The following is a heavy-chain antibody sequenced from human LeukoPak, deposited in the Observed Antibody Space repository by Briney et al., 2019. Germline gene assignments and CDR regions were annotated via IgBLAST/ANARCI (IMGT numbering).Heavy chain of an antibody. CDR1: GGAISTYH. Sequence: SETLTLTCTVSGGAISTYHWSWIRQPPGKGLEWIGYIYYDGSTNYCPSLKSRVTILIDTTKDQSSLQYYPITSADNAVYYCSRAWGVPGTRSFQIWGQGTMVTVS. CDR2: IYYDGST. J-gene: IGHJ3*02. CDR3: SRAWGVPGTRSFQI. D-gene: IGHD3-16*01. V-gene: IGHV4-59*01.